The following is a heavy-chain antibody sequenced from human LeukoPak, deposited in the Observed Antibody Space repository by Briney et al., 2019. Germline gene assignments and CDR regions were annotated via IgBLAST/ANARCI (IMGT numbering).Heavy chain of an antibody. CDR3: ARDEYQLLIAHYYYGMDV. CDR1: GFTFSSYA. J-gene: IGHJ6*02. Sequence: GRSLRLSCAASGFTFSSYAMHWVRQAPGKGLEWVAVISYDGSNKYYADSVKGRFTISRDNSKNTLYLQMNSLRAEDTAVYYCARDEYQLLIAHYYYGMDVWGQGTTVTVSS. V-gene: IGHV3-30-3*01. D-gene: IGHD2-2*01. CDR2: ISYDGSNK.